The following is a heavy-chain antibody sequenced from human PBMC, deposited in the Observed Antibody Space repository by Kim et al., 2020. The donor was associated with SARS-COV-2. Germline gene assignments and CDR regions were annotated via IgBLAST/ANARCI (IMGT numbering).Heavy chain of an antibody. V-gene: IGHV3-33*01. D-gene: IGHD3-16*01. CDR3: ARDLESGGSEDY. Sequence: YYADSVKGRFTISRDNSKNTLYLQMNSLRAEDTAVYYCARDLESGGSEDYWGQGTLVTVSS. J-gene: IGHJ4*02.